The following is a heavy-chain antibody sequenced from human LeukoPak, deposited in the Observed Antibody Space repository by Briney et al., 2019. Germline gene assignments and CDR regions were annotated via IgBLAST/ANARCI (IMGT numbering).Heavy chain of an antibody. CDR1: GGSVSRGSYY. J-gene: IGHJ4*02. Sequence: SETLSLTCTVSGGSVSRGSYYWSWTRQPPGKGLEWIGYIHHSGTTNYSPSLKSRVTVSVDTSKNLFSLNLTSVTAADTAVYYCARISIAVVPAYFDYWGQGTLVTVSS. CDR3: ARISIAVVPAYFDY. V-gene: IGHV4-61*01. D-gene: IGHD2-2*01. CDR2: IHHSGTT.